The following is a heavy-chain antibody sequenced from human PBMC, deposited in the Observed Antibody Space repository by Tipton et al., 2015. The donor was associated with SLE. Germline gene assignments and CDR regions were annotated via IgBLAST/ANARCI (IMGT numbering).Heavy chain of an antibody. Sequence: TLSLTCTVSGGSISSYYWSWIRQPPGKGLEWIGYIYYSGSTNYNPSLKSRVTISVDTSKNQFSLRLSSVTAADTAVYYCARRRAGSNYYFDYWGQGMVVTVSS. CDR3: ARRRAGSNYYFDY. D-gene: IGHD1-1*01. CDR2: IYYSGST. J-gene: IGHJ4*02. CDR1: GGSISSYY. V-gene: IGHV4-59*01.